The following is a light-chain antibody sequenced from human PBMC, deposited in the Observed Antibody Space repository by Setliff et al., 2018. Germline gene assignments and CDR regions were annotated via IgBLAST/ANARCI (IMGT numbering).Light chain of an antibody. J-gene: IGLJ1*01. CDR3: NSYTRSDTFV. Sequence: QSVLTQPASVSGSPGQSITISCTGTSSDVGGYKYVSWYQHHPGKAPKVVIHDVNQRPSGVSNRFSGSKSGNTASLSISGLQAEDEADYYCNSYTRSDTFVFGTGTKV. V-gene: IGLV2-14*03. CDR1: SSDVGGYKY. CDR2: DVN.